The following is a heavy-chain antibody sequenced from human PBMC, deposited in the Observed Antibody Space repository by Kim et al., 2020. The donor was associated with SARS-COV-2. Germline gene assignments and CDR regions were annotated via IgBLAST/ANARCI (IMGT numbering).Heavy chain of an antibody. CDR3: ARDRYYYDSSAYYPPHFPLVY. V-gene: IGHV3-33*01. J-gene: IGHJ4*02. D-gene: IGHD3-22*01. CDR1: GFTFSSYG. CDR2: IWYDGSNK. Sequence: GGSLRLSCAASGFTFSSYGMHWVRQAPGKGLEWVAVIWYDGSNKYYADSVKGRFTISRDNSKNTLYLQMNSLRAEDTAVYYCARDRYYYDSSAYYPPHFPLVYWGQGTLVTVSS.